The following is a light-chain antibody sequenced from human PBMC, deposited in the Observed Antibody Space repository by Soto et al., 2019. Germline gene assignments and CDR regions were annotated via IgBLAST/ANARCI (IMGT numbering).Light chain of an antibody. J-gene: IGLJ2*01. Sequence: QSALTQPPSASGSPGQSVTISCTGTSRDVGGYTSVSWYQQHPGKAPKLIIYEVNKRPSGVPDRFSGSKSDNTASLTVSRLQAGDEADYYCSSYAGANTYVIFGGGTKLTVL. CDR1: SRDVGGYTS. V-gene: IGLV2-8*01. CDR3: SSYAGANTYVI. CDR2: EVN.